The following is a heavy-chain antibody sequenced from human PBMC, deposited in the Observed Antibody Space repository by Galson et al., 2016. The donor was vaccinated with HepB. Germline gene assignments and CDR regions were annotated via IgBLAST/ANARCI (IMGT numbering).Heavy chain of an antibody. J-gene: IGHJ6*04. Sequence: SLRLSCAASGFSFSSHAMTWVRQAPGKGLVWVSGISGSGGTTSYAASAKGRFSISRNNSKNTLYLQMNSLSAEDTALYYCARDPRNWGHGSYYGMDVWGKGTTVIVSS. CDR2: ISGSGGTT. CDR3: ARDPRNWGHGSYYGMDV. V-gene: IGHV3-23*01. D-gene: IGHD7-27*01. CDR1: GFSFSSHA.